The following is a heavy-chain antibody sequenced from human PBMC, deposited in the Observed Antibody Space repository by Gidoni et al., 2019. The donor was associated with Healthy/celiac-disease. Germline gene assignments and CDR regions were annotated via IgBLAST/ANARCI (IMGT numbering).Heavy chain of an antibody. Sequence: QVQLVQSGAEVKKPGSSVKVSCKASGGTFSSYTISWVRQAPGQGLEWMGRFIPILGIANYDQKFQGRVTITAAKSTSPAYMELCRLRSEDTAVYYCARGIRGFGECEGWFDPWGQGTLVTVSS. CDR3: ARGIRGFGECEGWFDP. CDR1: GGTFSSYT. J-gene: IGHJ5*02. CDR2: FIPILGIA. V-gene: IGHV1-69*02. D-gene: IGHD3-10*01.